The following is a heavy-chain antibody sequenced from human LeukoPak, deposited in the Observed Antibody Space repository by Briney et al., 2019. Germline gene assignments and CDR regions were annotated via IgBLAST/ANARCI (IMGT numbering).Heavy chain of an antibody. D-gene: IGHD6-19*01. CDR2: IRSKTDGGTA. CDR3: AKATHSGWYGHYDY. Sequence: PGGSLRLSCAASGFTFSNAWMNWVRQAPGKGLEWVGRIRSKTDGGTADYAAPVKGRFTISRDDSKNTLHLQMNSLRTEDTAVYYCAKATHSGWYGHYDYWGQGTLVTVSS. V-gene: IGHV3-15*01. CDR1: GFTFSNAW. J-gene: IGHJ4*02.